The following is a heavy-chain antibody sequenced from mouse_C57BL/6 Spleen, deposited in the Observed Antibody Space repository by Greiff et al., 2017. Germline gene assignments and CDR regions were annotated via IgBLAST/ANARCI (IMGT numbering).Heavy chain of an antibody. CDR2: IYPSDSET. Sequence: QVQLQQPGAELVRPGSSVKLSCKASGYTFTSYWMDWVKQRPGQGLEWIGNIYPSDSETHYNQKFKDKATLTVDKSSSTAYMQLSSLTSEDSAVYYCAREATLVAHYAMDYWGQGTSVTVSS. V-gene: IGHV1-61*01. CDR3: AREATLVAHYAMDY. J-gene: IGHJ4*01. D-gene: IGHD1-1*01. CDR1: GYTFTSYW.